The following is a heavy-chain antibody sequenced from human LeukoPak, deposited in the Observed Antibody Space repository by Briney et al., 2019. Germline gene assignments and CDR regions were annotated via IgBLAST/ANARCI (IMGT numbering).Heavy chain of an antibody. CDR1: GFTFDDYA. J-gene: IGHJ4*02. CDR2: INWNGGGT. D-gene: IGHD2-15*01. V-gene: IGHV3-20*04. CDR3: ASDDIVVVVAATFLGGDY. Sequence: GGSLRLSCEASGFTFDDYAMSWVRQAPGQGLEWVSGINWNGGGTGYADSVKGRFTISRDNAKNSLYLQMNSLRAEDTAVYYCASDDIVVVVAATFLGGDYWGQGTLVTVSS.